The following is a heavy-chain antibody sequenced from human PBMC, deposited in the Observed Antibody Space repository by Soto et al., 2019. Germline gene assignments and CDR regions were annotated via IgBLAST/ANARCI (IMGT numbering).Heavy chain of an antibody. CDR1: GGTFSRSG. J-gene: IGHJ6*02. CDR2: IVTSVDTT. V-gene: IGHV1-69*18. D-gene: IGHD5-18*01. CDR3: ARCPQPPDTADPYAVDV. Sequence: QVQLVQSGTEVKKPGASVKVSCKASGGTFSRSGFHWVRQAPGQGPAWMGMIVTSVDTTNYAQKFQARVTISADQFTSTVYMELRSLRSEDTAVYYCARCPQPPDTADPYAVDVWGQGTRVIVSS.